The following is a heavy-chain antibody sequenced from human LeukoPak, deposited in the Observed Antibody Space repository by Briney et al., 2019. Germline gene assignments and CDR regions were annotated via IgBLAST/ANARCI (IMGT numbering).Heavy chain of an antibody. CDR2: IKQDGSDK. J-gene: IGHJ6*02. Sequence: PGGSLRLSCAASGFIFSSYWMSWVRQAPGKGLEWVANIKQDGSDKYYLTSVRGRFTISRDNAKNSLFLQMNSLRAEDTAVYYCARDGPRDCSGGSCYFYYGMDVWGQGTTVTVSS. CDR1: GFIFSSYW. CDR3: ARDGPRDCSGGSCYFYYGMDV. V-gene: IGHV3-7*03. D-gene: IGHD2-15*01.